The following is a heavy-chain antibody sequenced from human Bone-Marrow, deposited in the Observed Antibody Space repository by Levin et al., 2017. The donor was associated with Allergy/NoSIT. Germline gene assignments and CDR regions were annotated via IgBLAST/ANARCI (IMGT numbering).Heavy chain of an antibody. D-gene: IGHD3-22*01. CDR3: ARVHDSSGYYYGMASRL. V-gene: IGHV3-48*03. Sequence: SCATSGFAFSSYEMIWVRQAPGKGLEWISYISRSGDTVNYADSAEGRFTTSRDNANNSLSLEMSSLRAEDTALYYCARVHDSSGYYYGMASRLWGQGTLVTVSS. CDR2: ISRSGDTV. J-gene: IGHJ4*02. CDR1: GFAFSSYE.